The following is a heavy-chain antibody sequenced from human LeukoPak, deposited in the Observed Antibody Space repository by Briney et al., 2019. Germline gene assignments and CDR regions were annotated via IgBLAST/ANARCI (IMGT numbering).Heavy chain of an antibody. Sequence: GGSLRLSCAASEFTFNTYSMNWVRQAPGKGLEWVSIISSDSGDIHYADSVKGRFTISRDNAKKSLYLQMNSLRAEDTAVYYCARAHRSGSSYFDYWGQGTLVTVSS. CDR2: ISSDSGDI. CDR1: EFTFNTYS. D-gene: IGHD3-10*01. CDR3: ARAHRSGSSYFDY. J-gene: IGHJ4*02. V-gene: IGHV3-21*01.